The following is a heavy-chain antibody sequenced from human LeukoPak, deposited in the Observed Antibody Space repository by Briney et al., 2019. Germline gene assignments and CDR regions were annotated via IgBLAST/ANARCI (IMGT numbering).Heavy chain of an antibody. CDR2: ITGSRSYI. CDR3: ARARGAASVSIWGLSAFDV. Sequence: GGSLRLSCAASGFAFSTYSMDWVRQAPGKGLEWVSSITGSRSYISYADSVKGRFTISRDNANNSLFLQMDSLRAEDTAVCYCARARGAASVSIWGLSAFDVWGHGAVVTVSS. D-gene: IGHD5/OR15-5a*01. CDR1: GFAFSTYS. V-gene: IGHV3-21*01. J-gene: IGHJ3*01.